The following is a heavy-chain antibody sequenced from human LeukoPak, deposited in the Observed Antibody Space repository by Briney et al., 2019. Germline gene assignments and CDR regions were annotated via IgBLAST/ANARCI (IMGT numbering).Heavy chain of an antibody. J-gene: IGHJ4*02. CDR3: AKTSGYSSSWGPDY. V-gene: IGHV3-23*01. D-gene: IGHD6-13*01. CDR2: ISGSGGST. Sequence: GGSLRLSCAASGFTFSSYAMSWVRQAPGKGLEWVSAISGSGGSTYYADSVRGRFTISRDNSKNTLYLQMNSLRAEDTAVYYCAKTSGYSSSWGPDYWGQGTLVTVSS. CDR1: GFTFSSYA.